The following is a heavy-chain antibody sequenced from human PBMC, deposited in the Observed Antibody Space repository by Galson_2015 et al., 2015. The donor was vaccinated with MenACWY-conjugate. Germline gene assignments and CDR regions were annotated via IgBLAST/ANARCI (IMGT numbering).Heavy chain of an antibody. J-gene: IGHJ5*02. V-gene: IGHV3-9*01. CDR3: VKLSAGGGA. CDR1: GFTFDDYA. CDR2: ISWNGGTI. Sequence: SLILSCAASGFTFDDYAMNWVRQAPGKGLEWVSGISWNGGTIGYADSVKGRFTNSRDNAKNSLYLQMNSLRGEDAAFYYCVKLSAGGGAWGQGTLVTVSS. D-gene: IGHD3-10*01.